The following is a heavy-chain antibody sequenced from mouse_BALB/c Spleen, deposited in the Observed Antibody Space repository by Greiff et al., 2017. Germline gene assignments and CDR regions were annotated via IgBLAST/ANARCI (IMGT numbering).Heavy chain of an antibody. Sequence: VQLQQSGAELVRSGASVKLSCTASGFNITDYYMHWVKQRPEQGLEWIGWIDPENGDTEYAPKFQGKATMTADTSSNTAYLQLSSLTSEDTAVYYCNGDGTYAMDYWGQGTSVTVSS. CDR3: NGDGTYAMDY. CDR2: IDPENGDT. D-gene: IGHD2-1*01. CDR1: GFNITDYY. J-gene: IGHJ4*01. V-gene: IGHV14-4*02.